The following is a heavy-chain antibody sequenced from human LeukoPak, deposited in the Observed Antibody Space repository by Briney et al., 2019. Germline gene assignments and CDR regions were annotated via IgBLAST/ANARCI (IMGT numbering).Heavy chain of an antibody. J-gene: IGHJ4*02. CDR3: ARGYYDAALDY. D-gene: IGHD3-22*01. CDR2: FYSSGST. V-gene: IGHV4-4*07. Sequence: SETLSLTCTVSGGSISSYYWNWIRQPAGKGLEWIGRFYSSGSTNYNPSLKSRVTISVDKSKNQFSLKLSSVTAADTAVYYCARGYYDAALDYWGQGTPVTVSS. CDR1: GGSISSYY.